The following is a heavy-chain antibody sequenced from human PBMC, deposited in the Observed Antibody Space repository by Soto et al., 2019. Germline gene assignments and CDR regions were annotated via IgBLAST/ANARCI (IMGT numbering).Heavy chain of an antibody. V-gene: IGHV1-69*02. CDR2: IIPILGIA. CDR3: ARAGLVATVGFDP. J-gene: IGHJ5*02. D-gene: IGHD5-12*01. Sequence: QVQLVQSGAEVKKPGSSVKVSFKASGGTFSSYTISWVRQAPGQGLEWMGRIIPILGIANYAQKFQGRVTITADKSTSTAYMELSSLRSEDTAVYYCARAGLVATVGFDPWGQGTLVTVSS. CDR1: GGTFSSYT.